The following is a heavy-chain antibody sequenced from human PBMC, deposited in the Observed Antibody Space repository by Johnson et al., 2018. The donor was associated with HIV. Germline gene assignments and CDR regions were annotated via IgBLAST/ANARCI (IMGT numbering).Heavy chain of an antibody. Sequence: QVQLVESGGGVIRPGGSLRLSCAASGFTFDDYGMSWVRQAPGKGLEWVAIISFDENDQSYHGTNKYHSDSVKGRFTISRDNSKNTLYLQMNSLRAEDTAVYYCARDEGVTIFGGLSAFDIWGQGTMVTVSS. CDR2: ISFDENDQSYHGTNK. CDR3: ARDEGVTIFGGLSAFDI. J-gene: IGHJ3*02. D-gene: IGHD3-3*01. CDR1: GFTFDDYG. V-gene: IGHV3-30*03.